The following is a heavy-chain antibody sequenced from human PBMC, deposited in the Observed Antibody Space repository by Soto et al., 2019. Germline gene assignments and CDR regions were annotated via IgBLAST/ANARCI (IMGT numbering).Heavy chain of an antibody. D-gene: IGHD4-4*01. CDR3: ARGSTVTTTPPYISLYYYYYYGMDV. V-gene: IGHV1-69*05. J-gene: IGHJ6*02. Sequence: RSSLKVSCNASGDTFSSCAISLLRQAPGQGLEWMGGIIPIFGTANYAQKFQGRVTMTRNTSISTAYMELSSLRSEDTAVYYCARGSTVTTTPPYISLYYYYYYGMDVWGQGTTVTVSS. CDR1: GDTFSSCA. CDR2: IIPIFGTA.